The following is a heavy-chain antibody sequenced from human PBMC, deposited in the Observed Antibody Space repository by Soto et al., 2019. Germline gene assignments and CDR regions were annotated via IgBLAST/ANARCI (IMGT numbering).Heavy chain of an antibody. Sequence: QVQLVQSGAEVKKPGASVKVSCKASGYTFTNDYMHWVRQAPGQGLEWMGIINPSTGTTSYAQKFQGRVTMTRDTSTSTVHMELSSLRSDDTAVYYCTRASWDRVRGVKEVDHWGQGTLVNVSS. V-gene: IGHV1-46*01. J-gene: IGHJ4*02. CDR3: TRASWDRVRGVKEVDH. CDR1: GYTFTNDY. D-gene: IGHD3-10*01. CDR2: INPSTGTT.